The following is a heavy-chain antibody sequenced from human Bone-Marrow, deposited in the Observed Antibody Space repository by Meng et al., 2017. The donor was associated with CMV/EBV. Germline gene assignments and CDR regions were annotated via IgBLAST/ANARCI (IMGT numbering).Heavy chain of an antibody. CDR1: GFTFSSYW. J-gene: IGHJ6*02. Sequence: GESLKISCAASGFTFSSYWMHWVRQAPGKGLVWVSRINSDGSSTSYADSVKGRFTISRDNAKNTLYLQMNSLRAEDTAVYYCARLGDCSGGSCYYYYYYGMDVWAQGTTVTVPS. CDR2: INSDGSST. CDR3: ARLGDCSGGSCYYYYYYGMDV. V-gene: IGHV3-74*01. D-gene: IGHD2-15*01.